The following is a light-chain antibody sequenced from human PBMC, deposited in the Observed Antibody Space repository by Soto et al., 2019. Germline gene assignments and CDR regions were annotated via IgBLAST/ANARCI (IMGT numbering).Light chain of an antibody. CDR2: KAS. Sequence: DIQMTQSPSTLSASVGDRVTITCRASQSISSWLAWYQQKPGKAPKLLIYKASSLESGVPSRFSGSGSGTEFTLTMSSLQPDDFATYYCQQYNSYPGTFGQGTKLEIK. CDR1: QSISSW. V-gene: IGKV1-5*03. CDR3: QQYNSYPGT. J-gene: IGKJ2*01.